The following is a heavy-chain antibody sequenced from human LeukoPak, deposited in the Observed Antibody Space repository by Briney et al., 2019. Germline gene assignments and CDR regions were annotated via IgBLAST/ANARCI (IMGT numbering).Heavy chain of an antibody. Sequence: ASVKVSCKASGYTFTGYYMHWVRQAPGQGLEWMGRINPNSGGTNYAQKFQGRVTMTRDTSISTAHMELSRLRSDDTAVYYCARDYSSSWYGWFDPWGQGTLVTVSS. D-gene: IGHD6-13*01. CDR1: GYTFTGYY. V-gene: IGHV1-2*06. J-gene: IGHJ5*02. CDR2: INPNSGGT. CDR3: ARDYSSSWYGWFDP.